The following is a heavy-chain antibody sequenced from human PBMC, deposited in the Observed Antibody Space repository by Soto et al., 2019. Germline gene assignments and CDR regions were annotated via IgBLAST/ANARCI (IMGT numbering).Heavy chain of an antibody. V-gene: IGHV3-7*01. CDR2: IKQDGSEK. Sequence: GGSLRLSCAASGFTFSSYWMSWVRQAPGKGLEWVANIKQDGSEKYYVDSVKGRFTISRDNARNSLYLQMNSLRSEDTAVYYCARVGDSSAYYYYMDVWGKGTTVTVSS. CDR3: ARVGDSSAYYYYMDV. CDR1: GFTFSSYW. D-gene: IGHD6-19*01. J-gene: IGHJ6*03.